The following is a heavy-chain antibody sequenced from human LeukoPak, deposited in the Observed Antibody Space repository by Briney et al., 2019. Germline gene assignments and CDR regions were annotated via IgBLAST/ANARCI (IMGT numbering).Heavy chain of an antibody. D-gene: IGHD1-26*01. J-gene: IGHJ5*02. Sequence: MTSETLSLTCTVSGGSISSYYWSWIRQPPGKGLEWIGYIYYSGSTNYNPSLKSRVTISVDTSKNQFSLKLSSVTAADTAVYYCASVGATGAYNWFDPWGQGTLVTVSS. CDR3: ASVGATGAYNWFDP. CDR2: IYYSGST. V-gene: IGHV4-59*12. CDR1: GGSISSYY.